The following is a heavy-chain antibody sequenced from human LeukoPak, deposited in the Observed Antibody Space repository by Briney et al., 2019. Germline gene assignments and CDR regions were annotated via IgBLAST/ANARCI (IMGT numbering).Heavy chain of an antibody. V-gene: IGHV3-7*01. CDR2: INKDGSEK. CDR1: GFTFSTYW. Sequence: QPGGSLRLSCAASGFTFSTYWMTWVRQAPGKGLEWVANINKDGSEKYYVDSVRGRLTISRDNAKNSLYLQMNSLRAEDTAIYYCARRYCSDGSCYSVDYWGQGILVTVSS. CDR3: ARRYCSDGSCYSVDY. D-gene: IGHD2-15*01. J-gene: IGHJ4*02.